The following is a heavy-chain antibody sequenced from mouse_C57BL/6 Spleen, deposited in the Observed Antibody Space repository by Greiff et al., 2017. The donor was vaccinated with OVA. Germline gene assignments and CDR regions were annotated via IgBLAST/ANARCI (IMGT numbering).Heavy chain of an antibody. CDR2: ISSGGDYI. D-gene: IGHD1-1*01. CDR1: GFTFSSYA. Sequence: EVQLVESGEGLVKPGGSLKLSCAASGFTFSSYAMSWVRQTPEKRLEWVAYISSGGDYIYYADTVKGRFTISRDNARNTLYLQMSSLKSEDTAMYYCTLFTTDYYAMDYWGQGTSVTVSS. V-gene: IGHV5-9-1*02. J-gene: IGHJ4*01. CDR3: TLFTTDYYAMDY.